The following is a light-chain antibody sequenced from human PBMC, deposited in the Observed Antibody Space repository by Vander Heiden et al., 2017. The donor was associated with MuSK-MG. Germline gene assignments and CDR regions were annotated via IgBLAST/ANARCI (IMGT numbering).Light chain of an antibody. CDR1: QSVSSY. Sequence: EIVFTQSPATLSLSPGERATLSCRASQSVSSYLAWYQQKPGQAPRLLIYDASNRATGIPARFSGSGSGTDFTLTISSLEPEDFAVYYCLQCTNWPQTFGPGTKLEIK. V-gene: IGKV3-11*01. CDR3: LQCTNWPQT. CDR2: DAS. J-gene: IGKJ2*01.